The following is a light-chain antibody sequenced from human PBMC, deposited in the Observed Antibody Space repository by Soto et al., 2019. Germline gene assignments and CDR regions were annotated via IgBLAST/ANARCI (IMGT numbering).Light chain of an antibody. CDR1: QSINNN. V-gene: IGKV3-15*01. CDR3: QQYNDWALT. J-gene: IGKJ4*01. CDR2: GAS. Sequence: EIVMTQSPATLSVSPGERATLSCRASQSINNNLAWYQQKRGQGPRLLIYGASSRATATPARFSGSGSGTGFTLTISSLQSEDFAIYYCQQYNDWALTFGGGTKVEIK.